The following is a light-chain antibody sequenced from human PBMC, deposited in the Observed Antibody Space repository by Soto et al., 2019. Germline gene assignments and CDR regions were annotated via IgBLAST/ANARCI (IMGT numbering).Light chain of an antibody. Sequence: EIVLTQSPGTLSLSPGERATLSCRASQSVSNNYLAWYQQKPGQAPRFLMYGASSRATGTPDRLSSSGSGTDFTLTISRLDEEDCAVYYCQQYGSSPVRFGPETKVDI. V-gene: IGKV3-20*01. CDR2: GAS. J-gene: IGKJ3*01. CDR3: QQYGSSPVR. CDR1: QSVSNNY.